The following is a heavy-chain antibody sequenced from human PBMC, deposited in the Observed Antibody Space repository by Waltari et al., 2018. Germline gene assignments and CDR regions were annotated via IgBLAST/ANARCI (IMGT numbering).Heavy chain of an antibody. CDR3: AKDSDFWSGPDYYYYGMDV. V-gene: IGHV3-23*01. Sequence: EVQLLESGGGLVQPGGSLRLSCAASGFTFSSYAMSWVRQAPGKGLEWVSAICGSGGSTYYADSVKGRFTISRDNSKNTLYLQMNSLRAEDTAVYYCAKDSDFWSGPDYYYYGMDVWGQGTTVTVSS. CDR2: ICGSGGST. J-gene: IGHJ6*02. CDR1: GFTFSSYA. D-gene: IGHD3-3*01.